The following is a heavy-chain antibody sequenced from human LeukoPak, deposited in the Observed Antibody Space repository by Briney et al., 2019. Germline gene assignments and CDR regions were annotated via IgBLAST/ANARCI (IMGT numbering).Heavy chain of an antibody. CDR3: AKSKESYYYGMDV. J-gene: IGHJ6*02. V-gene: IGHV3-23*01. CDR2: ISGSGGSI. CDR1: GFTFSSYA. Sequence: PGGSLRLSCAASGFTFSSYAMSWVRQAPGKGLEWVSAISGSGGSIYYADSVKGRFTISRDNSKNTLCLQMNSLRAEDTAVYYCAKSKESYYYGMDVWGQGTTVTVSS.